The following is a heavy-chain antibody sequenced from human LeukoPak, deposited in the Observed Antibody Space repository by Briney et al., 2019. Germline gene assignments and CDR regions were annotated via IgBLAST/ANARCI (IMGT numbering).Heavy chain of an antibody. CDR1: GGSISSYY. CDR2: INHSGST. J-gene: IGHJ4*02. V-gene: IGHV4-34*01. CDR3: ASRYYYDSSGYSENTKYYFDY. D-gene: IGHD3-22*01. Sequence: SETLSLTCTVSGGSISSYYWSWIRQPPGKGLEWIGEINHSGSTNYNPSLKSRVTISVDTSKNQFSLKLSSVTAADTAVYYCASRYYYDSSGYSENTKYYFDYWGQGTLVTVSS.